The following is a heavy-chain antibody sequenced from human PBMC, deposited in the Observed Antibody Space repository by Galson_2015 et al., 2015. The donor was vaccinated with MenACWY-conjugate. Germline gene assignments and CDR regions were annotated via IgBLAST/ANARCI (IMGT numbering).Heavy chain of an antibody. J-gene: IGHJ4*02. Sequence: SVKVSCKASGYTFTSYGISWVRQAPGQGLEWMGWISAYNGNTNYAQKLQGRVTMTTDTSTSTAYMELRSLRSDDTAAYYCARDGIGYCSGGSCYSSVDYWGQGTLVTVSS. CDR2: ISAYNGNT. D-gene: IGHD2-15*01. CDR3: ARDGIGYCSGGSCYSSVDY. V-gene: IGHV1-18*01. CDR1: GYTFTSYG.